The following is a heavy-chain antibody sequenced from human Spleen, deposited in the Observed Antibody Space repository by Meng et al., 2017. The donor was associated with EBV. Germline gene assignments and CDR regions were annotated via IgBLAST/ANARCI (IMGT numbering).Heavy chain of an antibody. J-gene: IGHJ4*02. CDR3: AREPYYYQSSGFSGRDY. V-gene: IGHV4-39*07. D-gene: IGHD3-22*01. Sequence: LQEPGPGLRKPSARLSLPVTVVGGSIGITNYCWGWTRQPPGKGLEWIGTIYFSGATYYNPSLQSRVTISIDTSQNQFSLNMNSVTAADTAVYYCAREPYYYQSSGFSGRDYWGQGTLVTVSS. CDR1: GGSIGITNYC. CDR2: IYFSGAT.